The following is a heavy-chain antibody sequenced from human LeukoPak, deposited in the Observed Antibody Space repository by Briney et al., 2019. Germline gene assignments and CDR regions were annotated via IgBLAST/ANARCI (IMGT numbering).Heavy chain of an antibody. CDR2: MNPNSGNT. J-gene: IGHJ4*02. Sequence: ASVKVSCKASGYTFTSYDINWVRQATGQGLEWMGWMNPNSGNTGYAQKFQGRVTITRNTSISTAYMELSSLRSEDTAVYYCATTSPKNFWSGYYRGETFDYWGQGTLVTVSS. D-gene: IGHD3-3*01. V-gene: IGHV1-8*03. CDR3: ATTSPKNFWSGYYRGETFDY. CDR1: GYTFTSYD.